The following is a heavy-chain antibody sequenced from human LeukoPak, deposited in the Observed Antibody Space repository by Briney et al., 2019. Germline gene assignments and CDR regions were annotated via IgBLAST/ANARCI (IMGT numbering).Heavy chain of an antibody. D-gene: IGHD3-3*01. CDR1: GFTFSDYY. CDR3: ARVLREWLLFGWFDP. Sequence: GGSLRLSCAASGFTFSDYYVSWIRQAPGKGLEWVSYISSSGSTIYYADSLKGRFTISRDNAKNSLYLQMNSLRAEDTAVYYCARVLREWLLFGWFDPWGQGTLVTVS. V-gene: IGHV3-11*01. J-gene: IGHJ5*02. CDR2: ISSSGSTI.